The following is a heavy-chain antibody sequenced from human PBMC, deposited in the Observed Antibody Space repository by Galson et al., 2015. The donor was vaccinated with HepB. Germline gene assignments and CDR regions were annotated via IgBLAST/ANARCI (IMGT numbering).Heavy chain of an antibody. J-gene: IGHJ3*02. CDR2: INWNGGST. CDR1: GFIFADYG. Sequence: SLRLSCAASGFIFADYGMRWVRQAPGKGLEWVSGINWNGGSTGYADSVRGRFTISRDNAQNSLYLQMNSLRAENTALYHCARWVASAHAFDIWGQGTMVTVSS. D-gene: IGHD2-15*01. V-gene: IGHV3-20*01. CDR3: ARWVASAHAFDI.